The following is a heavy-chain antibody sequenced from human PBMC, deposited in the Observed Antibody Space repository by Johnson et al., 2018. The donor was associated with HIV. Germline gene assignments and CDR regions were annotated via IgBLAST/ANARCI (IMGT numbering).Heavy chain of an antibody. CDR1: GFTFSSYW. J-gene: IGHJ3*02. CDR2: IKEDGSEK. CDR3: ARGGNNHAFDI. D-gene: IGHD5-24*01. V-gene: IGHV3-7*04. Sequence: VQLVESGGGLVQPGGSLRLSCAASGFTFSSYWMSWVRQAPGKGLEWVANIKEDGSEKNYVDSVKGRFTISRDNAKNSLYLQMNSLRAEDTAMYYCARGGNNHAFDIWGQGTMVTVSS.